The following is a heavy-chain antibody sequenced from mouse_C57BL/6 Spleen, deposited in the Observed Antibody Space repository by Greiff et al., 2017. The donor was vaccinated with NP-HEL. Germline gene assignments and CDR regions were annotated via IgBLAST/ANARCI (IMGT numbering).Heavy chain of an antibody. V-gene: IGHV10-1*01. CDR3: VSHYYSYYDAMDY. J-gene: IGHJ4*01. Sequence: EVKLVESGGGLVQPKGSLKLSCAASGFSFNTYAMNWVRQAPGKGLEWVARIRSKSNNYATYYADSVKDRFTISRDDSESMLYLQMNNLKTEDTAMYYCVSHYYSYYDAMDYWGQGTSVTVSS. CDR2: IRSKSNNYAT. CDR1: GFSFNTYA. D-gene: IGHD2-12*01.